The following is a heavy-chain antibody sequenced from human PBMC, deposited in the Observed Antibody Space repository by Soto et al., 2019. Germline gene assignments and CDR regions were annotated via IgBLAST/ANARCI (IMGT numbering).Heavy chain of an antibody. CDR3: ARGGQGDCSVGACLRDWFGP. D-gene: IGHD2-15*01. J-gene: IGHJ5*02. CDR2: ISPYNGNT. CDR1: GYNFSDYD. V-gene: IGHV1-18*01. Sequence: QVQLVQSGAEVKKPGASVKVSCKASGYNFSDYDINWVRQAPGQGPEWMGWISPYNGNTNHAERLQDRLTMTTDTSTNAADKELRGLGLDYTAVYSCARGGQGDCSVGACLRDWFGPWGQGTLVTVS.